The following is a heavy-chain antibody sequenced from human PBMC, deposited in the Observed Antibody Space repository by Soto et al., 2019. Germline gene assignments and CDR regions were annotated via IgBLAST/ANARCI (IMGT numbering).Heavy chain of an antibody. CDR1: GYTFSSYY. V-gene: IGHV1-46*01. Sequence: QVQLVQSGAEVKKPGASVKVSCKASGYTFSSYYIHWTRQAPGQGLEWIGIINPNGGSTKYAKNYKGRLPVTRDTSTATDYMDLSALPSVDTAMYYCARGLGLGDCWGQGTLVTVSS. CDR2: INPNGGST. D-gene: IGHD3-9*01. CDR3: ARGLGLGDC. J-gene: IGHJ4*02.